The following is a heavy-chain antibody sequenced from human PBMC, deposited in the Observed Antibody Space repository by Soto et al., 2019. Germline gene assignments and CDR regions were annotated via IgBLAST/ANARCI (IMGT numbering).Heavy chain of an antibody. CDR1: GFTFSSYG. V-gene: IGHV3-30*18. J-gene: IGHJ6*02. CDR3: AKDGKGFGESYGDGMDV. CDR2: ISYDGSNK. Sequence: QVQLVESGGGLVQPGRSLRLSCAASGFTFSSYGMHWVRQAPGKGLEWVAVISYDGSNKYYADSVKGRFTISRDNSKNTLYLQMNSLRAEDTAVYYCAKDGKGFGESYGDGMDVWGQGTTVTVSS. D-gene: IGHD3-10*01.